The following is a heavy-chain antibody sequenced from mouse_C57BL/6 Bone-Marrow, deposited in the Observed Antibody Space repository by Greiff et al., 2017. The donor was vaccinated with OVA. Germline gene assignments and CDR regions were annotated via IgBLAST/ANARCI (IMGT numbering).Heavy chain of an antibody. CDR3: ARPDYYGSSWTYFDY. CDR1: EYEFPSHD. V-gene: IGHV5-2*01. D-gene: IGHD1-1*01. J-gene: IGHJ2*01. CDR2: INSDGGST. Sequence: EVQLVESGGGLVQPGESLKLSCESNEYEFPSHDMSWVRKTPEKRLELVAAINSDGGSTYYPDTMERRFIISRGNTKKTLYLQMSSLRSEDTALYYCARPDYYGSSWTYFDYWGQGTTLTVSS.